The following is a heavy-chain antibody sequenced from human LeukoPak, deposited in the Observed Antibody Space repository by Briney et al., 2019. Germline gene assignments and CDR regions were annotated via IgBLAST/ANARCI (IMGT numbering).Heavy chain of an antibody. V-gene: IGHV1-69*13. J-gene: IGHJ3*02. CDR3: ARESPAMSDAFDI. CDR1: GGTFSSYA. CDR2: IIPIFGTA. Sequence: SVKVSCKASGGTFSSYAISWVRQAPGQGLEWMGGIIPIFGTANYAQKFQGRVTITADESTSTAYMELSSLRSEDTVVYYCARESPAMSDAFDIWGQGTMVTVSS.